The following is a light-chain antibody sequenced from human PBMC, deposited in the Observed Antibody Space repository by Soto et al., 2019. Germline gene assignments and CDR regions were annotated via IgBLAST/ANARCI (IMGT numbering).Light chain of an antibody. J-gene: IGLJ2*01. CDR3: QVWDSSSDHVV. CDR1: NIGRKS. V-gene: IGLV3-21*02. CDR2: DDS. Sequence: SYELTQPPSVSVAPGQTARITCGGNNIGRKSVHWYQQKPGQAPLLGVYDDSDRPSGIPERFSGSNSANTATLTISRVEAGDEADYYCQVWDSSSDHVVFGGGTKLTVL.